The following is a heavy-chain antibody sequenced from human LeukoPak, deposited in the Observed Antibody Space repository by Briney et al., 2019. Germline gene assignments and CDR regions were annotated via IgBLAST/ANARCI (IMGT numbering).Heavy chain of an antibody. CDR1: GYTFSSYW. J-gene: IGHJ4*02. CDR3: ARQNDFRLDY. Sequence: GESLKISCKGSGYTFSSYWIGWVRQMPGKGLEWMGIIYPGDSDTRYSPSLQGQVTISVDTSIGTAYLQWSSLKASATAIYYCARQNDFRLDYWGQGTLVTVSS. D-gene: IGHD3-3*01. V-gene: IGHV5-51*01. CDR2: IYPGDSDT.